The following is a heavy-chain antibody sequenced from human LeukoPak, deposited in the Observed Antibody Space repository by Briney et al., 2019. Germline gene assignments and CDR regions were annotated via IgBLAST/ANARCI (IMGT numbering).Heavy chain of an antibody. CDR1: GFTFSSYA. CDR2: ISYDGSNK. Sequence: GGSLRLSCAASGFTFSSYAMHWVRQAPGKGLEWVAVISYDGSNKYYADSVKGRFTISRDNSKNTLYLQMNSLRAEDTAVYYCARFRGRERAFDYWGRGTLVTVSS. D-gene: IGHD3-10*01. V-gene: IGHV3-30-3*01. CDR3: ARFRGRERAFDY. J-gene: IGHJ4*02.